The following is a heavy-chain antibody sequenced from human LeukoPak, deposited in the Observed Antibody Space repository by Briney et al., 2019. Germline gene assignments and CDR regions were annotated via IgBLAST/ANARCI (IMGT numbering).Heavy chain of an antibody. J-gene: IGHJ4*02. Sequence: GGSLRLSCAASGFTVSAYAMAWARQAPGKGLEWVSTIYDDITYYADSVKGRFAISTDNSKNTLYLQMNSLRVEDTAVYFCAARKVRGVWFYLDYWGQGTLVTVSS. CDR3: AARKVRGVWFYLDY. CDR2: IYDDIT. CDR1: GFTVSAYA. V-gene: IGHV3-23*01. D-gene: IGHD3-10*01.